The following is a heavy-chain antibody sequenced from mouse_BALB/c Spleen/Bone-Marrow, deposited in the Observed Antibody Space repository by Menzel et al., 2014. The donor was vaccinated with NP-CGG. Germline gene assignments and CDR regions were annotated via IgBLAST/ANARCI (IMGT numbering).Heavy chain of an antibody. CDR2: VDPYNGNT. V-gene: IGHV1S135*01. J-gene: IGHJ4*01. CDR3: AREWNTAKVDYAWDD. D-gene: IGHD1-2*01. CDR1: GYTFISYN. Sequence: VQLKESGPELVKPGASVKVSCKASGYTFISYNMYWVKQSHGKSLEWIGYVDPYNGNTNYNQRFKGKATLTVDMSSTKAYIHLHRLTSEDASVYYGAREWNTAKVDYAWDDWGQGTSVTVSS.